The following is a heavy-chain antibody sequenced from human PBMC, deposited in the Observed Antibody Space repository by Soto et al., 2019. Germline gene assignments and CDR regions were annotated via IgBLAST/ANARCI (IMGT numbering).Heavy chain of an antibody. D-gene: IGHD2-21*01. J-gene: IGHJ4*02. Sequence: VLLQESGPGLVKPSQTLSLTCTVSGATLSSGGFHWSWIRQHPGKGLEWIGYVSYSGTTSYNPTLKSRVTMSVDTSKNQFSLRLNSVTAADTAVYYCAREGAYCGTEFYFYYWGQGTLVTVSS. V-gene: IGHV4-31*03. CDR3: AREGAYCGTEFYFYY. CDR2: VSYSGTT. CDR1: GATLSSGGFH.